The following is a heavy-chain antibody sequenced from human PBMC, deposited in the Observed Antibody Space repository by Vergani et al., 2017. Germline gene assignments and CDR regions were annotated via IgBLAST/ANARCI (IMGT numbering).Heavy chain of an antibody. D-gene: IGHD3-10*01. CDR3: ARSDMVRGMIQNYYYGMDV. CDR2: IYPGDSDT. Sequence: EVMLVQSGAEVKKPGESLKISCKGSGYSFTSYWIGWVRQMPGKGLEWMGIIYPGDSDTIYSPSFQGQVTISAEKSISTAYLQWSSLKASDTAMYYCARSDMVRGMIQNYYYGMDVWGQGTTVTVSS. V-gene: IGHV5-51*03. J-gene: IGHJ6*02. CDR1: GYSFTSYW.